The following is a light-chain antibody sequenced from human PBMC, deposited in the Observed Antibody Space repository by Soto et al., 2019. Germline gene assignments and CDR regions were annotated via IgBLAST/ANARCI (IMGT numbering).Light chain of an antibody. V-gene: IGKV3-20*01. CDR3: QQYGSSPWT. CDR1: QSVSSSY. J-gene: IGKJ1*01. CDR2: GAS. Sequence: EIRLTQSPCTVSLSPGERATLSCRASQSVSSSYLAWYQQKPGQAPRLLIYGASSGATGIPDRFSGSGSGTDFTLTISRLEPEDFAVYYCQQYGSSPWTFGQGTKVDIK.